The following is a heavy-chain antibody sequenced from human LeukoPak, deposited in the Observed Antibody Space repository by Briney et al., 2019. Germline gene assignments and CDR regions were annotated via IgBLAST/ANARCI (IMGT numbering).Heavy chain of an antibody. J-gene: IGHJ3*02. CDR1: GFTFSSYA. CDR3: AKDSRNQASVEYDAFDI. Sequence: PGGSLRLSCAASGFTFSSYAMSWVRQAPGKGLEWVSAISGSGGSTYYADSVKGRFTISRDNSKNTLYLQMNSLRAEDTAVYYCAKDSRNQASVEYDAFDIWGQGTMVTVSS. V-gene: IGHV3-23*01. CDR2: ISGSGGST. D-gene: IGHD2/OR15-2a*01.